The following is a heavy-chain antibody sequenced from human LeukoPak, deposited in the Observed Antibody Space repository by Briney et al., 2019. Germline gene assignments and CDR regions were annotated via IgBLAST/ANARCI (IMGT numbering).Heavy chain of an antibody. CDR2: ISSSSSYI. D-gene: IGHD3-22*01. V-gene: IGHV3-21*01. CDR1: GFTFSSYC. Sequence: PGGSLRLSCAASGFTFSSYCMNWVRQAPGKGLEWVSSISSSSSYIYYADSVKGRFTISRDNAKNSLYLQMNSLRAEDTAVYYCAREVEYYDSSEGFDYWGQGTLVTVSS. CDR3: AREVEYYDSSEGFDY. J-gene: IGHJ4*02.